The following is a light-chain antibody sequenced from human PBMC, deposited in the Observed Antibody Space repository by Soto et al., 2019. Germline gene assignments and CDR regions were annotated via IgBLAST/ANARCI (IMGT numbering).Light chain of an antibody. CDR1: QSVSSN. Sequence: VMTQSPATLSVSPGERATLSCRAGQSVSSNLAWYQQKPGQAPRLLIYGASTRVTGIPARFSGSGSGTEFTLTISSLQSEDFAVYYCQHYDNWPPYTFGQGT. J-gene: IGKJ2*01. V-gene: IGKV3-15*01. CDR2: GAS. CDR3: QHYDNWPPYT.